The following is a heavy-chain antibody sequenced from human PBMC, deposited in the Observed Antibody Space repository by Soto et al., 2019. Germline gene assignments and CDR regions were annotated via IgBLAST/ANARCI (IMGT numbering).Heavy chain of an antibody. CDR2: ISRDGRST. CDR3: ARGGAGTTDDASDL. J-gene: IGHJ3*01. D-gene: IGHD1-7*01. Sequence: EVQLVESGGGLVQPGESLRLSCAASGFTFSNYWMHWVRQAPGKGLVWVSRISRDGRSTSYADSVKGRVAISRDNAKNTLYLQMNSLGAEDTAVYYCARGGAGTTDDASDLWGQGTMVTVSS. V-gene: IGHV3-74*01. CDR1: GFTFSNYW.